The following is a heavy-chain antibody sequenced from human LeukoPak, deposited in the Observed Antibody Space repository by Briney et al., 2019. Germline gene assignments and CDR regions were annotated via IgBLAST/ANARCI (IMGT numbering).Heavy chain of an antibody. CDR2: VSNSGDYI. D-gene: IGHD2-8*01. J-gene: IGHJ4*02. Sequence: GGSLRLSCAASGFTFSSYGMHWVRQAPGKGLEWVSSVSNSGDYIHYADSVKGRFTISRDNSKNSLYLQMNSLRAEDTAVYYCASALIGYYFDYWGQGTLVTVSS. CDR1: GFTFSSYG. V-gene: IGHV3-21*06. CDR3: ASALIGYYFDY.